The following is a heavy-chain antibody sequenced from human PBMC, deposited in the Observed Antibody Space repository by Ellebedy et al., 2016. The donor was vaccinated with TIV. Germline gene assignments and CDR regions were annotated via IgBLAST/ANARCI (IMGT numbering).Heavy chain of an antibody. D-gene: IGHD1-26*01. CDR1: GYRFTNYW. Sequence: PGGSLRLSCQVSGYRFTNYWIGWVRQLPGKGLECMGIIIPGDSETKYSPSFEGQVTISVDKSTSTAHLQWSSLKASDSGIYFCARLSGQWEWGAFDIWGQGTAVTVSS. J-gene: IGHJ3*02. CDR3: ARLSGQWEWGAFDI. V-gene: IGHV5-51*01. CDR2: IIPGDSET.